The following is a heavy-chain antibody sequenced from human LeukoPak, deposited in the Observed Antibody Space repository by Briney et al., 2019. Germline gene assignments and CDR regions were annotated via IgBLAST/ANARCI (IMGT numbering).Heavy chain of an antibody. Sequence: PGGSLRLSCVASGFTFSSYGMHWVRQAPGKGLEWVAVISYDGSNKYYADSVKGRFTISRDNSKNTLYLQMNSLRAEDTAVYYCAKEGGYYDILSNPYYFDYWGQGTLVTVSS. J-gene: IGHJ4*02. CDR1: GFTFSSYG. CDR3: AKEGGYYDILSNPYYFDY. V-gene: IGHV3-30*18. D-gene: IGHD3-9*01. CDR2: ISYDGSNK.